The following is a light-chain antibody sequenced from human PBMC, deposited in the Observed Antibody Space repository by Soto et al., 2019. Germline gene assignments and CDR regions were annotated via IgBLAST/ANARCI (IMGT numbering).Light chain of an antibody. Sequence: EIVLTQSPGTLSFSPGERATLSCRASQSVSNNYLGWYQQKPGQAPRLLIYGASSRATGIPDRFSGSGSGTDFTLTISRLEPEDYAVYYCQQYVNSPRTFGQGTKVEIK. CDR3: QQYVNSPRT. CDR2: GAS. J-gene: IGKJ1*01. CDR1: QSVSNNY. V-gene: IGKV3-20*01.